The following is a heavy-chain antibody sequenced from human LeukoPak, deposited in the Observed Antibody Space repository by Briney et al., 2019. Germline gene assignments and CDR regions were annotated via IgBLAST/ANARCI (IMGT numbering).Heavy chain of an antibody. J-gene: IGHJ4*02. D-gene: IGHD2-2*01. CDR3: ARGVRVVPAAMPRGYYFDY. Sequence: SETLSLTCAVYGGSFSDYYWSWIRQPPRKGLEWIGEISPSGSTNYSPSLKRRVTLSVDTPEHQFSLKLSSVSAADTAVYYCARGVRVVPAAMPRGYYFDYWGQGTLVTVSS. CDR1: GGSFSDYY. V-gene: IGHV4-34*01. CDR2: ISPSGST.